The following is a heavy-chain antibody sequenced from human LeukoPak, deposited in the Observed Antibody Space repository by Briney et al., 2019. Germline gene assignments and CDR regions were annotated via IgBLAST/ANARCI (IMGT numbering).Heavy chain of an antibody. CDR2: INPSIGST. Sequence: ASVKVSCKASRYTFTSYYIHWVRQAPGQGLEWMGIINPSIGSTIYSQKFQGRVTMTRDTSTTTVYMELSSLKSEDTAVFYCAISGNYFRPFDYWGQGTLVSVSS. V-gene: IGHV1-46*01. CDR1: RYTFTSYY. J-gene: IGHJ4*02. CDR3: AISGNYFRPFDY. D-gene: IGHD1-26*01.